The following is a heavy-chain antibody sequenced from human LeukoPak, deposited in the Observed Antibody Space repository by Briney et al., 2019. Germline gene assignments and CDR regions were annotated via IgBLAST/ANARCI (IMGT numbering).Heavy chain of an antibody. J-gene: IGHJ4*02. D-gene: IGHD6-19*01. CDR2: ISAYNGNT. CDR3: ARVGAVAGTDYFDY. V-gene: IGHV1-18*04. CDR1: GYTFSGHH. Sequence: ASVKVSCKASGYTFSGHHMHWVRQAPGQGLEWMGWISAYNGNTNYAQKLQGRVTMTTDTSTSTAYMELRSLRSDDTAVYYCARVGAVAGTDYFDYWGQGTLVTVSS.